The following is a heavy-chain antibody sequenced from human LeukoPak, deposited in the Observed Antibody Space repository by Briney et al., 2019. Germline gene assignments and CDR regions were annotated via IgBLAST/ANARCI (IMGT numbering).Heavy chain of an antibody. CDR2: ISGSGGST. D-gene: IGHD3-22*01. CDR3: ARALYLYYDSSGYYPHFDY. CDR1: GFTFSSYA. Sequence: GGSLRLSCAASGFTFSSYAMSWVRQAPGKGLEWVSAISGSGGSTYYADSVKGRFTISRDNSKNTLYLQMNSLRAEDTAVYYCARALYLYYDSSGYYPHFDYWGQGTLVTVSS. V-gene: IGHV3-23*01. J-gene: IGHJ4*02.